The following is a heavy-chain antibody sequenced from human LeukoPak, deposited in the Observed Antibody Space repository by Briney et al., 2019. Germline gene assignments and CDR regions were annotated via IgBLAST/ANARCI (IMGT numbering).Heavy chain of an antibody. Sequence: GASVKVSCKASGDRFNSFGISWVRQVPGQGLEWMGWISGYNGHTKYSQNLLGRVTLTTDTSSSTAYMELRSLRSDDTAVYYCARKIAPGGTGLGCPDAWGQGTLVLVSS. D-gene: IGHD1-26*01. J-gene: IGHJ5*02. CDR3: ARKIAPGGTGLGCPDA. V-gene: IGHV1-18*01. CDR1: GDRFNSFG. CDR2: ISGYNGHT.